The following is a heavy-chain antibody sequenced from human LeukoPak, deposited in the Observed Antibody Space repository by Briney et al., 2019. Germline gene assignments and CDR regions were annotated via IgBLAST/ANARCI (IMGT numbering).Heavy chain of an antibody. CDR1: GYTFNNHY. CDR3: ARQGTYSSAIGMGY. J-gene: IGHJ4*02. V-gene: IGHV1-46*02. D-gene: IGHD6-19*01. CDR2: INPSGGST. Sequence: ASVKVSCEASGYTFNNHYMYWVRQVPGQGLEWTGVINPSGGSTSYAQKFQGRVTMTRDTSTRTVYMEVNSLRSEDTAVYYCARQGTYSSAIGMGYWGQGTLVTVSS.